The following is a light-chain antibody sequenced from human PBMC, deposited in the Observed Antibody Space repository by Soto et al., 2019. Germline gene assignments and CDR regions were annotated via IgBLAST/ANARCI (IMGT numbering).Light chain of an antibody. CDR3: CSYAGNRTFV. V-gene: IGLV2-23*03. CDR1: SSDFGIFDL. CDR2: EGS. J-gene: IGLJ2*01. Sequence: QSVLTQPASVSGSPGQSITISCTATSSDFGIFDLVSWYQQYPGKAPKVIIFEGSKRPSGVSDRFSGSTSGNTASLTISGLQAEEEADYHCCSYAGNRTFVFGGGTQLTV.